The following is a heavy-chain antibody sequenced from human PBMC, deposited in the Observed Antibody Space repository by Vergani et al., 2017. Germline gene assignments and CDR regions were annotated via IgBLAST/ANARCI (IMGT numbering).Heavy chain of an antibody. Sequence: QVHLVESGGGVVQPGRSLTLSCVASGFSFRGHGMHWVRQAPGKGLEWVAMISYDGDRRDYGDFAKGRVTISRDSSKTVYLQMNSLRVEDTAMYFCAKDLSYSTAWTHFDSRGQGTLVTVSS. CDR3: AKDLSYSTAWTHFDS. CDR2: ISYDGDRR. CDR1: GFSFRGHG. J-gene: IGHJ4*02. V-gene: IGHV3-30*18. D-gene: IGHD4-11*01.